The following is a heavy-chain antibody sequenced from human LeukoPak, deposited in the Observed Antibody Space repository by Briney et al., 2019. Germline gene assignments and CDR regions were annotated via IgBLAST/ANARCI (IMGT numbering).Heavy chain of an antibody. J-gene: IGHJ6*03. V-gene: IGHV4-59*10. CDR2: IYTSGST. D-gene: IGHD2-2*02. CDR3: ARQTYNYYMDV. Sequence: SETLSLTCAVYGGSFSGYYWSWIRQPAGKGLEWIGRIYTSGSTNYNPSLKSRVTISLDTSKNQFSLKLSSVTAADTAVYYCARQTYNYYMDVWGKGTTVTISS. CDR1: GGSFSGYY.